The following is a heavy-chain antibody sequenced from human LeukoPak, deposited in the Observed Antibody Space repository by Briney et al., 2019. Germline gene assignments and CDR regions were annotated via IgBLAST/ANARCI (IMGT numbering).Heavy chain of an antibody. CDR2: IRSKAYGRTT. CDR3: TRVGSSSSWSDDFDY. V-gene: IGHV3-49*03. D-gene: IGHD6-13*01. CDR1: GFTFGDYA. J-gene: IGHJ4*02. Sequence: GGSLRLSCTASGFTFGDYAMSWFRQAPGKGLEWVGFIRSKAYGRTTEHAASVKGRFTISRDDSKSIAYLQMNSLKTEDTAVYYCTRVGSSSSWSDDFDYWGQGTLVTVSS.